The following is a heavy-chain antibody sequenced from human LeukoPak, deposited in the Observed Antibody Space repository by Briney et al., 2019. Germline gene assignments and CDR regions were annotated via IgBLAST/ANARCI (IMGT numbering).Heavy chain of an antibody. J-gene: IGHJ5*02. CDR2: IWYDGSNK. V-gene: IGHV3-33*01. Sequence: SGGSLRLSCAASGFTFSSYGMHWVRQAPGKGLEWVGVIWYDGSNKYYADSVKGRFTISRDNSKNTLYLEMNSLRAEDTAVYYCARERRADNWFDPWGQGTLVTVSS. CDR1: GFTFSSYG. CDR3: ARERRADNWFDP.